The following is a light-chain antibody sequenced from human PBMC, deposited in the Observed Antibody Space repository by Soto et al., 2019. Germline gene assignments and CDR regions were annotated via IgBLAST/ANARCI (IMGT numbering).Light chain of an antibody. CDR2: AAS. J-gene: IGKJ1*01. CDR3: QQSYSTPWT. CDR1: QSISSY. V-gene: IGKV1-39*01. Sequence: IQMTQSPSSLSACLGDRVTITYRASQSISSYLNWYQQKPGKAPKLLIYAASSLQSGVPSRFSGSGSGTDFTLTISSLQPEDFATYYCQQSYSTPWTFGQGTKVEIK.